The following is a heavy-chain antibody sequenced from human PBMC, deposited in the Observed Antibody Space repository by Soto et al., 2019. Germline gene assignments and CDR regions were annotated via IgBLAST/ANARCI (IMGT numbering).Heavy chain of an antibody. CDR3: AREYTYGSNFFDC. Sequence: QVQLQESGPGLVKPSQTLSLTCTVSGGSISSAAYYWSWIRQHPGKGLEWIGYISHSGSTYYNPSLKSRVIISVDTSTDQCSLSLTSVTAADTAVYYCAREYTYGSNFFDCWGQGALVTVSS. V-gene: IGHV4-31*03. D-gene: IGHD2-2*02. CDR1: GGSISSAAYY. J-gene: IGHJ4*02. CDR2: ISHSGST.